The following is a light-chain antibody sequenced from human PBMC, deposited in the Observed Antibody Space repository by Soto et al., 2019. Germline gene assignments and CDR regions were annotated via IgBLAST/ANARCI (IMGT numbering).Light chain of an antibody. V-gene: IGKV3-15*01. CDR2: GAS. J-gene: IGKJ5*01. Sequence: EIVLTQSPGTLSLSPGDRATLSCMASQSVGTYLAWYQQKPGQAPRLLIYGASTRGTGIPARFSGSGSGTDFTLTISSLQSEDFAVYYCHQYDDWPPITFGQGTRLEIK. CDR3: HQYDDWPPIT. CDR1: QSVGTY.